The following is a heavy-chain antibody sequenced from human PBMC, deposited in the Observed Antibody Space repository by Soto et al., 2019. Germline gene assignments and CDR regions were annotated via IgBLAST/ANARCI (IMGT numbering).Heavy chain of an antibody. V-gene: IGHV3-30-3*01. D-gene: IGHD5-12*01. Sequence: QVQLVESGGGVVQPGRSLRLSCAASGFTFSSYAMHWVRQAPGKGREWVAVISYDGSNKYYADSVKGRFTISRDNSKNTLNLQMNSLRAEDTAVYYCARDYYRFNSGDGFSMDVW. CDR2: ISYDGSNK. CDR1: GFTFSSYA. J-gene: IGHJ6*01. CDR3: ARDYYRFNSGDGFSMDV.